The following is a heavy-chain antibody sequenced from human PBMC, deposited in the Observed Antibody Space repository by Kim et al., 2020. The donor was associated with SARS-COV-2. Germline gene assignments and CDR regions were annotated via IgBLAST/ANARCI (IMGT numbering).Heavy chain of an antibody. V-gene: IGHV3-33*01. Sequence: GGSLRLPCVASGFTFSSYGMHWVRQAPGKGLEWVAVIWYDGSNKYYADSVKGRFTISRDNSKNTLYLQMNSLRAEDTAVYYCAREVAAADYYYMDVWGKG. CDR1: GFTFSSYG. CDR3: AREVAAADYYYMDV. D-gene: IGHD6-13*01. J-gene: IGHJ6*03. CDR2: IWYDGSNK.